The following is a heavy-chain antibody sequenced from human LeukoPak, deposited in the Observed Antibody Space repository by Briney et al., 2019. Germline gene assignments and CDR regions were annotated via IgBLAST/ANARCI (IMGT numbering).Heavy chain of an antibody. CDR1: GGSFSGYY. CDR2: INYSGST. V-gene: IGHV4-34*01. CDR3: ARGMGYYGMDV. J-gene: IGHJ6*02. D-gene: IGHD3-10*01. Sequence: PSETLSLTCAVYGGSFSGYYWSWIRQPPGKGLEWIGEINYSGSTNYNPSLKSRVTISVDTSKNQFSLKLSSVTAADTAVYYCARGMGYYGMDVWGQGTTVTVSS.